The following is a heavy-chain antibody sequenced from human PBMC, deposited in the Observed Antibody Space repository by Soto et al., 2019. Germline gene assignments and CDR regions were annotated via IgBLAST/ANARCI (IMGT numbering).Heavy chain of an antibody. CDR2: INHSGST. V-gene: IGHV4-34*01. CDR1: GGSFSGYY. D-gene: IGHD3-10*01. J-gene: IGHJ4*02. Sequence: SETLSLTCAVYGGSFSGYYWSWIRQPPGKGLEWIGEINHSGSTNYNPSLKSRVTISVDTSKNQFSLKLSSVTAADTAVYYCARGPYYYGSGSYQIGRFGYLDYWGQGTLVTLSS. CDR3: ARGPYYYGSGSYQIGRFGYLDY.